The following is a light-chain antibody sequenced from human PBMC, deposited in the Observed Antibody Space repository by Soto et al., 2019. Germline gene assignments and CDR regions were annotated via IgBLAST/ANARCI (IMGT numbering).Light chain of an antibody. CDR1: SSDVGGYNY. CDR2: DVY. V-gene: IGLV2-14*03. J-gene: IGLJ3*02. Sequence: QSALTQPASVSGSHGQSITISCTGTSSDVGGYNYVAWYQHHPGKAPKLIIYDVYNRPSGVSNRFSASKSDNTASLTISGLQAEDEADYYCSSYTSSRTRVFGGGTKLTVL. CDR3: SSYTSSRTRV.